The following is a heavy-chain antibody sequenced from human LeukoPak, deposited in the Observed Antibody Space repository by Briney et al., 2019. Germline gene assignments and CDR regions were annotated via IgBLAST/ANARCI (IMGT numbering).Heavy chain of an antibody. D-gene: IGHD3-16*02. Sequence: GGSLRLSCAASGFTFSSYEMNWVRQAPGKGLEWVSYISSSCSTIYYADYVKGRFTISRDNAKKSLYLQMNSLRDEDTAVYYCARDFFAFGGVIALLDYWGQGTLVTVSS. CDR3: ARDFFAFGGVIALLDY. CDR1: GFTFSSYE. CDR2: ISSSCSTI. V-gene: IGHV3-48*03. J-gene: IGHJ4*02.